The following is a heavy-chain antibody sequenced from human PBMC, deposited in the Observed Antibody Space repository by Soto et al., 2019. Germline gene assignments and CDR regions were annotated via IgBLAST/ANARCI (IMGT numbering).Heavy chain of an antibody. CDR3: TKSLHDTSGYYSMDAFDI. V-gene: IGHV3-23*01. CDR2: ITGGGDTT. D-gene: IGHD3-22*01. J-gene: IGHJ3*02. Sequence: GGSLSHSCAASGFTFSSYAMSWVRQAPGKGLEWVSSITGGGDTTYHADSVKGRFTISRDNSENKVYLQMNSLRAEDTAVYHCTKSLHDTSGYYSMDAFDIWGQGTMVTVSS. CDR1: GFTFSSYA.